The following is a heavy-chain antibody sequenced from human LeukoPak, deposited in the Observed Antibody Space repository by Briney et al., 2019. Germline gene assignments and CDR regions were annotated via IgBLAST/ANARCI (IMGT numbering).Heavy chain of an antibody. CDR3: AREGLYDLERDYFDY. V-gene: IGHV4-34*01. Sequence: SSETLSLTRAVYGGSFSGYYWSWIRQPPGKGLEWIGEINHSGSTNYNPSLKSRVTISVDTSKNQFSLKLSSVTAADTAVYYCAREGLYDLERDYFDYWGQGTLVTVSS. J-gene: IGHJ4*02. CDR2: INHSGST. D-gene: IGHD3-3*01. CDR1: GGSFSGYY.